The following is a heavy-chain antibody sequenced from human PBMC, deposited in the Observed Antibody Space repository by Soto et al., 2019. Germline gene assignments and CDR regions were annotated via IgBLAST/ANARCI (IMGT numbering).Heavy chain of an antibody. Sequence: XGTLTLTCTVSGGSISSYYWSWIRQPPGKGLEWIGYIYYSGSTNYNPSLKSRVTISVDTSKNQFSLKLSSVTAADTAVYYCARGLAAPYYYYYYGMDVWGQGTTVTVSS. CDR2: IYYSGST. D-gene: IGHD6-6*01. J-gene: IGHJ6*02. V-gene: IGHV4-59*01. CDR3: ARGLAAPYYYYYYGMDV. CDR1: GGSISSYY.